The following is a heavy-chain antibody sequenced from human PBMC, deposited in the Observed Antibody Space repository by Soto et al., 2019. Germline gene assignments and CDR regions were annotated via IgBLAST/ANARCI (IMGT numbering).Heavy chain of an antibody. CDR2: INACNGNT. CDR1: GYTFTSYG. Sequence: ASVKVSCKASGYTFTSYGISWVRQAPGQGLEWMGWINACNGNTKYSQKFQGRVTMTRDTSASTAYMELSSLRSEDTAVYYCARGESVVGDYWGQGTLVTVSS. CDR3: ARGESVVGDY. V-gene: IGHV1-18*01. D-gene: IGHD2-15*01. J-gene: IGHJ4*02.